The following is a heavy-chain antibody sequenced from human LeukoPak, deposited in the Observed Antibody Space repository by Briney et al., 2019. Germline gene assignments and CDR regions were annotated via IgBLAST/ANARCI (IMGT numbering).Heavy chain of an antibody. CDR2: IYYGGST. CDR1: GGSISTHY. J-gene: IGHJ3*02. V-gene: IGHV4-59*08. CDR3: ARHVDGFNNIDAFDI. Sequence: SETLSLTCSVSGGSISTHYWSWIRQPPGKGLEWIGYIYYGGSTNYNPSLKGRVTISVDTSKNQFSLKLRSVTAADTAVYHCARHVDGFNNIDAFDIWGQGTMVTVSS. D-gene: IGHD1-14*01.